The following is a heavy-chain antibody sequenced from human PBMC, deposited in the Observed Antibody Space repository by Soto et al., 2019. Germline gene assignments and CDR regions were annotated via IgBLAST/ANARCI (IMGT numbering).Heavy chain of an antibody. CDR3: ARGPFEYYGMDV. CDR2: IYSGGTT. CDR1: GFTVSSKY. Sequence: VGSLRLSCAASGFTVSSKYMSWVRQAPGKGLEWVSIIYSGGTTYYADSVKGRFTISRDSSKNTLYLQMNSLRAEDTAMYYCARGPFEYYGMDVWGQGTTVTVSS. J-gene: IGHJ6*02. V-gene: IGHV3-53*01.